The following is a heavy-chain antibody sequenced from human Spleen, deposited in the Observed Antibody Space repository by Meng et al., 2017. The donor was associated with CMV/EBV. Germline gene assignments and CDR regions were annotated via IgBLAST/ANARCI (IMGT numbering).Heavy chain of an antibody. Sequence: GESLKISCAASGFTFSSYSMNWVRQAPGKGLEWVAIISYDGTNKDYVDSVKGRFTISRDNSKNTLYLQMNSLRAEDTAVYYCAGSYDSSGIGDDYWGQGTLVTVSS. CDR1: GFTFSSYS. CDR3: AGSYDSSGIGDDY. D-gene: IGHD3-22*01. V-gene: IGHV3-30*03. J-gene: IGHJ4*02. CDR2: ISYDGTNK.